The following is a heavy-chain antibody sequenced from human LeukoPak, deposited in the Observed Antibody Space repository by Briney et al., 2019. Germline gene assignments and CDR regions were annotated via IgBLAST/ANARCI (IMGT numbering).Heavy chain of an antibody. D-gene: IGHD1-1*01. CDR2: ISSSSSYI. CDR1: GFTFSSYS. Sequence: GGSLRLSCAASGFTFSSYSMNWVRQAPGKGLEWVSSISSSSSYIYYADSVKGRFTISRDDAKNSLYLQMNSLRAEDTAVYYCARDGFSLERPPWGQGTLVTVSS. CDR3: ARDGFSLERPP. J-gene: IGHJ4*02. V-gene: IGHV3-21*01.